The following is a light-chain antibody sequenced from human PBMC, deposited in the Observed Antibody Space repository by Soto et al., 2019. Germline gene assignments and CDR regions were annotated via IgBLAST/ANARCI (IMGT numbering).Light chain of an antibody. CDR3: SSYTSSSTVV. J-gene: IGLJ2*01. CDR2: EVT. CDR1: SSDVGGYNF. V-gene: IGLV2-14*01. Sequence: QSALTQPASVSGSPGQSITISCTGTSSDVGGYNFVSWYQQHPGKAPKLMIYEVTNRPSGVSNRFSGYKSVNTASLTISGLQAEDEADYFCSSYTSSSTVVFGGGTKLTVL.